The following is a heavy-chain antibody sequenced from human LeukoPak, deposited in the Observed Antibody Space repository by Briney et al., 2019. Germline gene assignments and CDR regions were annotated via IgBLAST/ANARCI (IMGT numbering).Heavy chain of an antibody. Sequence: GGSLRLSCAASGFTFDDYAMHWVRQAPGKGLEWVSGISWNSGSIGYADSVKGRFTISSDNAKNSLYLQMNSLRAEDTALYYCAKDYGSGTQYDYWGQGTLVTVSS. CDR2: ISWNSGSI. CDR3: AKDYGSGTQYDY. V-gene: IGHV3-9*01. CDR1: GFTFDDYA. J-gene: IGHJ4*02. D-gene: IGHD3-10*01.